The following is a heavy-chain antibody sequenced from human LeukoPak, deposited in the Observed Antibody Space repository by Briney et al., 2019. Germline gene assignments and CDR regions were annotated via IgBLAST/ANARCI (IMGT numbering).Heavy chain of an antibody. Sequence: SETLSLTCTVSGGSISSGGYYWSWIRQHPGKGLEWIGYIYYSGSTYYNPSLKSRVTISVDTSKNQFSLKLSSVTAADTAVYYCARGTYYYDSNELNGLDYWGQGTLVTVSS. J-gene: IGHJ4*02. CDR1: GGSISSGGYY. CDR2: IYYSGST. V-gene: IGHV4-31*03. D-gene: IGHD3-22*01. CDR3: ARGTYYYDSNELNGLDY.